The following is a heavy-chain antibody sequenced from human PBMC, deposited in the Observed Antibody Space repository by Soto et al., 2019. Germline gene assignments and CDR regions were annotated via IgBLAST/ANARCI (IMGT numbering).Heavy chain of an antibody. CDR1: GYTFTSYA. V-gene: IGHV1-3*01. CDR3: TTDHCTPSTCYLNY. D-gene: IGHD2-8*01. CDR2: INAGNGNT. Sequence: ASVKVTCKASGYTFTSYAIHWVRQAPGQRLEWMGWINAGNGNTKYSQKFQGRVTITRDTSASTVYVHMNSLKTEDTAVYYCTTDHCTPSTCYLNYWRQGILVTVSS. J-gene: IGHJ4*02.